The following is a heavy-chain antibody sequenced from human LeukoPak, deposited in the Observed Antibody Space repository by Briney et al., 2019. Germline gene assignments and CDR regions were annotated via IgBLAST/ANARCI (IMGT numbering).Heavy chain of an antibody. CDR3: ARSYGSICGRFDH. Sequence: SGTLSLTCAVSGGSISTYYWSWIRQPPGKGLEWMGYVYYSGSTNYNPSLMSRVTISVDKSKHHFWLKLSYATTAENAVYYCARSYGSICGRFDHWGQGTLVSVSS. J-gene: IGHJ4*02. CDR2: VYYSGST. CDR1: GGSISTYY. V-gene: IGHV4-59*08. D-gene: IGHD6-13*01.